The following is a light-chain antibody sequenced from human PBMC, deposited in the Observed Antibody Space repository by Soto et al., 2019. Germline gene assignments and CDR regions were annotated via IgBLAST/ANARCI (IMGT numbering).Light chain of an antibody. Sequence: DIQMTQSPSSLSASVGDRVTITCRASQRISSYLNWYQQKPGKAPKLLIYAASSLQSGVPSRFSGSGSGTDFTLTISILQPEEFATYYCQQSYSTSWTFGQGTKVEIK. CDR2: AAS. CDR1: QRISSY. CDR3: QQSYSTSWT. V-gene: IGKV1-39*01. J-gene: IGKJ1*01.